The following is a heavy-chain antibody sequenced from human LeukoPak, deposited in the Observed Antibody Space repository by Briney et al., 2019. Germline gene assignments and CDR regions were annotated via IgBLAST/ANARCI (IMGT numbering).Heavy chain of an antibody. J-gene: IGHJ6*02. Sequence: SVKVSCKASGGTFSSYAISWVRQAPGQGLEWMGGTILIFGTANYAQKFQGRVTITADESTSTAYMELSSLRSEDTAVYYCARDVGYSGYEGDYYYYGMDVWGQGTTVTVSS. CDR1: GGTFSSYA. V-gene: IGHV1-69*13. CDR3: ARDVGYSGYEGDYYYYGMDV. D-gene: IGHD5-12*01. CDR2: TILIFGTA.